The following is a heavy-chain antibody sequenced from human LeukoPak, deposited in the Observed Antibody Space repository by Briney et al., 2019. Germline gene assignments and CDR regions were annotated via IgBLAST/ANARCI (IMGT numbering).Heavy chain of an antibody. CDR1: GFTFSIYA. D-gene: IGHD1-26*01. CDR3: AKCIVGATAPFDY. CDR2: ISGRGGST. V-gene: IGHV3-23*01. J-gene: IGHJ4*02. Sequence: GGSLRLSCAASGFTFSIYAMSWVRQAPGKGLEWVSAISGRGGSTYYADSVKGRFTISRDNSKNTLYLQMNSLRAEDTAVYYCAKCIVGATAPFDYWGQGTLVTVSS.